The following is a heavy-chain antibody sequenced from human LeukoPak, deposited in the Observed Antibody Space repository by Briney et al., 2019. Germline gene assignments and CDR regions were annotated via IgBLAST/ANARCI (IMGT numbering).Heavy chain of an antibody. J-gene: IGHJ3*02. V-gene: IGHV4-30-4*01. D-gene: IGHD2-2*02. CDR3: ATYCSSTSCYTVNAFDI. CDR1: GGSISSGDYY. CDR2: IYYSGST. Sequence: SQTLSLTCTVSGGSISSGDYYWSWIRQPPGKGLEWIGYIYYSGSTYYNPSLKSRVTISVDTSKNQFSLKLSSVTAADTAVYYCATYCSSTSCYTVNAFDIWREGTMVTVSS.